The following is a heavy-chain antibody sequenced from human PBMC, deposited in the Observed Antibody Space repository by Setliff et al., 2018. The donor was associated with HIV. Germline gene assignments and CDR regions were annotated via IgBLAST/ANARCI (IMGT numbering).Heavy chain of an antibody. CDR1: GYTFTDYY. CDR2: INPKSGGT. CDR3: ARDGGGPGDYYYYYMDV. V-gene: IGHV1-2*02. D-gene: IGHD3-16*01. Sequence: GASVKVSCKASGYTFTDYYMHWVRQAPGQGLEWMGWINPKSGGTNSALKFQGRVTMTRDTSISPAYMELSRLRSDDTAVYYCARDGGGPGDYYYYYMDVWAKRDHGHRLL. J-gene: IGHJ6*03.